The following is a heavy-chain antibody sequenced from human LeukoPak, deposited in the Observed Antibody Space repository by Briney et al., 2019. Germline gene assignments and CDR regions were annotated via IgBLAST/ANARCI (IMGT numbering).Heavy chain of an antibody. CDR3: ARVKDTAMVTFDY. D-gene: IGHD5-18*01. CDR1: GYTFTSYA. CDR2: INPNSGGT. V-gene: IGHV1-2*02. J-gene: IGHJ4*02. Sequence: ASVKVSCKASGYTFTSYAMNWVRQAPGQGLEWMGWINPNSGGTNYAQKFQGRVTMTRDTSISTAYMELSRLRSDDTAVYYCARVKDTAMVTFDYWGQGTLVTVSS.